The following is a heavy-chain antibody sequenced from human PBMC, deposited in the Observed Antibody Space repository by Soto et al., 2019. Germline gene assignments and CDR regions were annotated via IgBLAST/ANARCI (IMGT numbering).Heavy chain of an antibody. CDR3: ARVGYDILTGYPDAFDI. D-gene: IGHD3-9*01. CDR2: ISTYNGNT. Sequence: ASVKVSCKASGYTFPSYGISWVRQAPGQGLEWMGWISTYNGNTNYAQKLQGRVTMTTDTSTSTAYMELRSLRSDDTAVYYCARVGYDILTGYPDAFDIWGQGTMVTVSS. V-gene: IGHV1-18*01. J-gene: IGHJ3*02. CDR1: GYTFPSYG.